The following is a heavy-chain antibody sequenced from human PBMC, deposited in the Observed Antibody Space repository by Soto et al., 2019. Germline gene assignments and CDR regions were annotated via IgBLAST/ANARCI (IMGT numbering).Heavy chain of an antibody. J-gene: IGHJ6*02. V-gene: IGHV2-5*02. CDR2: IYWDDDK. D-gene: IGHD2-21*01. CDR3: VQSRCGGDCLQSYSSRSYYGLDV. Sequence: QITLKESGPTLVKPTQTLPLTCTFSGFSLSTTGVGVGWIRQPPGKALEWLALIYWDDDKRYNPSLKSRLTITKDTSKNQVVLTMTNMDPVDTATYYCVQSRCGGDCLQSYSSRSYYGLDVWGQGTTVTVSS. CDR1: GFSLSTTGVG.